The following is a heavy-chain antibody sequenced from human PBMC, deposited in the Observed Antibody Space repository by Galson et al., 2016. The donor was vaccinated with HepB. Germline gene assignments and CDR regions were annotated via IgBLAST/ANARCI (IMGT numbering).Heavy chain of an antibody. J-gene: IGHJ3*02. CDR1: GASISSPYW. CDR3: ARHRFGTFDI. Sequence: SETLSLTCAVSGASISSPYWWSWVRQPPGKGLEWIGEISHTGLNFYNPSLKSRATMSEDTSNNHFSLKLNSVTAADTAVHYCARHRFGTFDIWGQGTMVTVSS. D-gene: IGHD3-16*01. CDR2: ISHTGLN. V-gene: IGHV4-4*02.